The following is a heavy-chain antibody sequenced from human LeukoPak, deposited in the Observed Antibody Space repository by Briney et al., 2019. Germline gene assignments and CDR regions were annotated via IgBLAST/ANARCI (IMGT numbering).Heavy chain of an antibody. CDR3: TRGAEWLIDY. CDR1: GGSISSGGYY. V-gene: IGHV4-61*08. J-gene: IGHJ4*02. D-gene: IGHD5-12*01. CDR2: FHNSGTS. Sequence: SETLSLTCTVSGGSISSGGYYWSWIRQPPGKGLEWIGYFHNSGTSTYNPSLKSRVTISADTSKNQFSLKLNSLTTADTAVYYCTRGAEWLIDYWGQGTLVTVSS.